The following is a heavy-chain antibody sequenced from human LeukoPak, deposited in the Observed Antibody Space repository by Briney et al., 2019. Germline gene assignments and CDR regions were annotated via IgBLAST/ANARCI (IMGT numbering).Heavy chain of an antibody. D-gene: IGHD3-3*01. V-gene: IGHV3-30-3*02. J-gene: IGHJ4*02. CDR2: ISYDGGNK. CDR1: GFTFSSYA. Sequence: GRSLRLSCAASGFTFSSYAMHWVRQAPGKGLEWVAVISYDGGNKYYADSVKGRFTISRDNSKNTLYLQMNSLRAEDTAVYYCAKLGLRFLEWLLYDLYDYWGQGTLVTVSS. CDR3: AKLGLRFLEWLLYDLYDY.